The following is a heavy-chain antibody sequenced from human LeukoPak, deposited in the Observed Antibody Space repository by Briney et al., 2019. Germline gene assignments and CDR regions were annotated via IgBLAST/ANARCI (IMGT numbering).Heavy chain of an antibody. V-gene: IGHV4-59*02. CDR2: IYYRGNT. J-gene: IGHJ4*02. D-gene: IGHD1-1*01. Sequence: SETLSLTCTVSGDSVSIYYWSWIRQPPGKGLEWIGYIYYRGNTNYNPSLKSRVTMAVDTSKNQFSLRMSSVTAADTAVYYCARAGNNWSFDYWGQGTLVTVSS. CDR3: ARAGNNWSFDY. CDR1: GDSVSIYY.